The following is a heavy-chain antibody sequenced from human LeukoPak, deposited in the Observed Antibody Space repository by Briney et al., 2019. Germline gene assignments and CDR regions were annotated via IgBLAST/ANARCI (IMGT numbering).Heavy chain of an antibody. V-gene: IGHV4-4*07. CDR2: MYTSGST. CDR1: GGSISSYN. J-gene: IGHJ4*02. CDR3: ARDPSDGSGSYYNAYYFDY. Sequence: PSETLSLTCTVSGGSISSYNWNWIRQPAGKGLEWLGRMYTSGSTNYNPSLKSRVTMSVDTSKNQFSLKLGSVTAADTAVYYCARDPSDGSGSYYNAYYFDYWGQGTLVTVSS. D-gene: IGHD3-10*01.